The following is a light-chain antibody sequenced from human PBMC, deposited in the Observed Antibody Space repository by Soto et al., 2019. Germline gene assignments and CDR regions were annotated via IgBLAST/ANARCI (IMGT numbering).Light chain of an antibody. Sequence: QSVLTQPASVSGSPGQSITISCTGTSSDVGGYNYVSWYQQHPGKAPKLMIYEVSNRPSGVSNRFSGSKSGNTASLTISGLQSEDEADYYCETWDDSLNGRVFGGGTKLTVL. J-gene: IGLJ3*02. CDR1: SSDVGGYNY. V-gene: IGLV2-14*01. CDR3: ETWDDSLNGRV. CDR2: EVS.